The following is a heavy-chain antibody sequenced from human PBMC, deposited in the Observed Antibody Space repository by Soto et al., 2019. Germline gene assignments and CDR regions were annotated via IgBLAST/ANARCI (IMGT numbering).Heavy chain of an antibody. D-gene: IGHD3-22*01. CDR3: ASSTQGGIVVVITAFDI. Sequence: QVQLVQSGAEVKKPGSSVKVSCKASGGTFSSYAISWVRQAPGQGLEWMGGIIPIFGTANYAQKFQGRVTITADESTSTAYMELSSLRSEDTAVYYCASSTQGGIVVVITAFDIWGQGTMVTVSS. J-gene: IGHJ3*02. CDR1: GGTFSSYA. CDR2: IIPIFGTA. V-gene: IGHV1-69*01.